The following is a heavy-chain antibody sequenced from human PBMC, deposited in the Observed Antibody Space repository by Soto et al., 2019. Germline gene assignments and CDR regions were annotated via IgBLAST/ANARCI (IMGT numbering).Heavy chain of an antibody. D-gene: IGHD4-17*01. CDR1: GFTFSSYD. CDR2: ISGSSGST. Sequence: GGSLRLSCAASGFTFSSYDMSWVRQAPGKGLEWVSAISGSSGSTYYADSVKGRFTISRDNAKNSLYLQMNSLRDEDTAVYYCARALTTVTSDDAFDIWGQGTMVTVSS. CDR3: ARALTTVTSDDAFDI. V-gene: IGHV3-23*01. J-gene: IGHJ3*02.